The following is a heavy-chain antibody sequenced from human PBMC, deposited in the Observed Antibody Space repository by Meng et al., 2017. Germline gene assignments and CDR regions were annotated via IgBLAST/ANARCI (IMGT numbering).Heavy chain of an antibody. CDR3: ARDDSSSWYFLDY. D-gene: IGHD6-13*01. CDR1: GYTFTGYY. V-gene: IGHV1-2*02. J-gene: IGHJ4*02. CDR2: INPNSGGT. Sequence: ASVKVSCKASGYTFTGYYMHWVRQAPGQGLEWMGWINPNSGGTNYAQKFQGRVTMTRDTSISTAYMELSRLRSDDTAVYYCARDDSSSWYFLDYWGQGTLVTGSS.